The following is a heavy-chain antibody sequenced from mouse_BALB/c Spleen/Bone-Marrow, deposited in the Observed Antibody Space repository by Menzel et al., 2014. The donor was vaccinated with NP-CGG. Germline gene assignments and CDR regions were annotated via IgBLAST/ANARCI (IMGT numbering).Heavy chain of an antibody. J-gene: IGHJ4*01. CDR2: ISGYYGDA. CDR1: GYTFTDYA. CDR3: ARSGKVRNAMDY. Sequence: QVQLKESGAELVRPGVSVKISCKGSGYTFTDYAIHWVKQSHAKSLEWIGLISGYYGDAIYNQKFKGKAAMTVDKSSRTAYMDLVRLTSEDSAIYYCARSGKVRNAMDYWGQGTSVTVSS. D-gene: IGHD2-14*01. V-gene: IGHV1-67*01.